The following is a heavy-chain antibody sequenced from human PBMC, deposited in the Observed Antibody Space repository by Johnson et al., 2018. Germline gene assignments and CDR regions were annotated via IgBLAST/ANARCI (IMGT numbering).Heavy chain of an antibody. Sequence: EVQLLESGGGLVEPGGSLKLSCAASGFTFSGSAMQWVRQASGKGLEWVGRIRSKPNSYATAYAASVTGRFTISRYDSKNTAYLQMNSLKTEDTAVYYCTRHQNPGDYGPNYYYYGLDVWGQGTTVTVSS. D-gene: IGHD4-17*01. CDR1: GFTFSGSA. V-gene: IGHV3-73*01. J-gene: IGHJ6*02. CDR2: IRSKPNSYAT. CDR3: TRHQNPGDYGPNYYYYGLDV.